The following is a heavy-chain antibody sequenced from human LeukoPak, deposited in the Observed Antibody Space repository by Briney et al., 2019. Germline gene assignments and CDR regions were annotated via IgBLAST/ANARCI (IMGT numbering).Heavy chain of an antibody. J-gene: IGHJ3*02. V-gene: IGHV5-51*01. CDR2: IYPGDSDT. Sequence: GESLKISCKGSGLSFTSYWIGRVRQMPGKGLELMRIIYPGDSDTRYSPSFQGQVTISADKSISTAYLQWSSLKASDTAMYYCARPYYYDSSGQYAFDIWGQGTMVTVSS. D-gene: IGHD3-22*01. CDR3: ARPYYYDSSGQYAFDI. CDR1: GLSFTSYW.